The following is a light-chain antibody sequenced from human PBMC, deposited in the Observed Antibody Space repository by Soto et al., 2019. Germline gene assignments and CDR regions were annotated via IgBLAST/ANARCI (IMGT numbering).Light chain of an antibody. Sequence: EIVLTQSPGTLSLSPGERAALSCRASQSVSGSYVAWYQQKPGQAPRLLIYGASNRATGIPDRFSGSGSGTDFTLTITRLEPEDFAVYYCQQYKNWPLFGQGTRLEIK. CDR3: QQYKNWPL. CDR2: GAS. V-gene: IGKV3-20*01. J-gene: IGKJ5*01. CDR1: QSVSGSY.